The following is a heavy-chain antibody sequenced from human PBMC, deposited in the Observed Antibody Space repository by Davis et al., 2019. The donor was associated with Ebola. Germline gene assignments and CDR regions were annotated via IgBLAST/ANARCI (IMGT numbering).Heavy chain of an antibody. CDR1: GFTFSSYS. Sequence: PGGSLRLSCAASGFTFSSYSMNWVRQAPGKGLEWGSSISSSSSYIYYADSVKGRFTIARDNAKNSLYLQMNSLRAEDTAVYYCARVDAGDYLIDYWGQGTLVTVSS. CDR2: ISSSSSYI. CDR3: ARVDAGDYLIDY. D-gene: IGHD4-17*01. J-gene: IGHJ4*02. V-gene: IGHV3-21*04.